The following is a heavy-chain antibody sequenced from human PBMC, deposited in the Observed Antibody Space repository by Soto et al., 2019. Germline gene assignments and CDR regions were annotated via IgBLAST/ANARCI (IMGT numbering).Heavy chain of an antibody. CDR3: AREVRGGFTGIFDQ. Sequence: PSETLSLTCAVYGGSVDGYYWSWIRQPAGKGLEWIGRIYTDGTTKYNPSLKSRVTLSLDKSKNQFSLRLSSVTAADTAVYYFAREVRGGFTGIFDQWGRGSRVTVSS. D-gene: IGHD2-15*01. CDR1: GGSVDGYY. CDR2: IYTDGTT. V-gene: IGHV4-59*10. J-gene: IGHJ4*02.